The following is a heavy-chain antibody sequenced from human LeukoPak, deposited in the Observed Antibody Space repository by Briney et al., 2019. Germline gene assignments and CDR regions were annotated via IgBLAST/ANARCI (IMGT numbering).Heavy chain of an antibody. J-gene: IGHJ4*02. CDR3: TRGVYQLLYFDY. Sequence: PGGSLRLSCTASGFIFGVYAMSWVRQAPEKGLEWVAFIRSTAYGATTEYAASVKDRFTISRDDSKRIAYLQMNSLKTDDTAVYYCTRGVYQLLYFDYWGQGALVTVSS. CDR2: IRSTAYGATT. V-gene: IGHV3-49*04. D-gene: IGHD6-13*01. CDR1: GFIFGVYA.